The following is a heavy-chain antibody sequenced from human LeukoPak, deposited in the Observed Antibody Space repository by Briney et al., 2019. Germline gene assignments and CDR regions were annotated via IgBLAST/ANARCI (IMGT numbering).Heavy chain of an antibody. D-gene: IGHD3-16*01. V-gene: IGHV3-48*04. CDR1: GFTFSSYS. J-gene: IGHJ3*02. CDR2: ISSSSSTI. CDR3: ARLSSWVFEI. Sequence: GGSLRLSCAASGFTFSSYSMNWVRQAPGKGLEWVSYISSSSSTIYYADSVKGRFTISRDNAKNLLYLQMNSLRAEDTAVYFCARLSSWVFEIWGQGTMVTVSS.